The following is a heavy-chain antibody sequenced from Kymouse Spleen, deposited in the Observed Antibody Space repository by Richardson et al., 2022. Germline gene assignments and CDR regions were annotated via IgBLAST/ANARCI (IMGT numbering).Heavy chain of an antibody. CDR1: GFTFSSYG. Sequence: QVQLVESGGGVVQPGRSLRLSCAASGFTFSSYGMHWVRQAPGKGLEWVAVIWYDGSNKYYADSVKGRFTISRDNSKNTLYLQMNSLRAEDTAVYYCAREVGSGSLLYYYYGMDVWGQGTTVTVSS. D-gene: IGHD3-10*01. CDR2: IWYDGSNK. V-gene: IGHV3-33*01. J-gene: IGHJ6*02. CDR3: AREVGSGSLLYYYYGMDV.